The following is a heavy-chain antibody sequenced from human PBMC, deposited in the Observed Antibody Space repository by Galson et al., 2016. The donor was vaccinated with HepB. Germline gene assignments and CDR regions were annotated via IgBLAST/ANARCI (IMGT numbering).Heavy chain of an antibody. CDR2: TSGSGGTT. CDR1: GFTFSSYA. D-gene: IGHD2-15*01. CDR3: AKGAYSLPENFQH. V-gene: IGHV3-23*01. J-gene: IGHJ1*01. Sequence: SLRLSCAASGFTFSSYAMNWVRQPPGKGLEWVSSTSGSGGTTYYADSLKGRFTISRDNSKSTLYLQMNSLRAEDTAVYYCAKGAYSLPENFQHWGQGTLVTVSP.